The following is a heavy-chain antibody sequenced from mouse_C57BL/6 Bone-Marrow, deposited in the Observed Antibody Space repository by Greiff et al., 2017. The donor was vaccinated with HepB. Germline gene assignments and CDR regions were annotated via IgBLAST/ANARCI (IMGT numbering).Heavy chain of an antibody. Sequence: QVQLQQSGPELVKPGASVKISCKASGYAFSSSWMNWVKQRPGKGLEWIGRIYPGDGDTNYNGKFKGKATLTADKSSSTAYMQLSSLTSEDSAVYFCARNRVIYHFDSRGQGTPPTVSS. CDR3: ARNRVIYHFDS. CDR1: GYAFSSSW. D-gene: IGHD1-1*01. J-gene: IGHJ2*01. V-gene: IGHV1-82*01. CDR2: IYPGDGDT.